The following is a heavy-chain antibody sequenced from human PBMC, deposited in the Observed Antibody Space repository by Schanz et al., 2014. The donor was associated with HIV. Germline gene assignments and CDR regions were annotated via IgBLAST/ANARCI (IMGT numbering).Heavy chain of an antibody. CDR3: AKPEYDSRGSSQSHFDY. CDR2: INSNEGTT. CDR1: GFTFSSHW. D-gene: IGHD3-22*01. V-gene: IGHV3-74*02. J-gene: IGHJ4*02. Sequence: VQLVESGGGVVQPGGPLRLSCAASGFTFSSHWMHWVRQAPGKGLVWVSRINSNEGTTDYADSVKGRFTISRDNAKNTLYLQMTTLRIDDTAVYYCAKPEYDSRGSSQSHFDYWGQGTLVTVSS.